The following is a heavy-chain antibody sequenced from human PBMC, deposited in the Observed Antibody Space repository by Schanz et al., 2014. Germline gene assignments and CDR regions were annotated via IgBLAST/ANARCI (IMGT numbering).Heavy chain of an antibody. J-gene: IGHJ4*02. D-gene: IGHD3-22*01. CDR3: ARDYYDSSGYYYCDY. V-gene: IGHV1-18*01. CDR1: GYTFTSYG. CDR2: ISAYNGNT. Sequence: QVLQVQSGSELKKPGTSVKVSCKASGYTFTSYGINWVRQAPGQGLEWMGWISAYNGNTNYAQKLQGRVTMTTDTSTSTAYMELSSLRSEDTAMYYCARDYYDSSGYYYCDYWGQGTLVTVSS.